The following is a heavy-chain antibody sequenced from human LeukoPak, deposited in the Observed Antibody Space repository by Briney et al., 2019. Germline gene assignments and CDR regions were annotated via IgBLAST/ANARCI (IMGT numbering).Heavy chain of an antibody. Sequence: ASVRVSCKASGYTFTDYYMHWVRQAPGQGLEWMGWINPNSGGTNYAQTFQGRVTMTRDTSITTAYLELSRLRSDDTAVYYCARIGYNHYFDYWGQGTLVTVSS. CDR3: ARIGYNHYFDY. V-gene: IGHV1-2*02. CDR2: INPNSGGT. D-gene: IGHD1-14*01. CDR1: GYTFTDYY. J-gene: IGHJ4*02.